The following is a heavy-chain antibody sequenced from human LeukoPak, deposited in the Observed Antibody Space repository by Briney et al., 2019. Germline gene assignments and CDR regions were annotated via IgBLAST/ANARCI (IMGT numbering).Heavy chain of an antibody. CDR2: ISGSAHKI. CDR3: AGRVTGYSSGYVY. V-gene: IGHV3-23*01. D-gene: IGHD5-18*01. Sequence: PGGSLRLSCTASRFTFSSFVMGWVRQAPEKGLDWVSVISGSAHKIRYADSVKGRFTISRDNSENIVYLQMNNLRAEDTAVYYCAGRVTGYSSGYVYWGQGTLVTVSS. J-gene: IGHJ4*02. CDR1: RFTFSSFV.